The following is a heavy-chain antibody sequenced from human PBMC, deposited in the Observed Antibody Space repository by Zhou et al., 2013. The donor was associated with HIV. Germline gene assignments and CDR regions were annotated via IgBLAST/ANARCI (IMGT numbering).Heavy chain of an antibody. CDR1: GYTFMRYG. D-gene: IGHD7-27*01. CDR3: ARTLTGDPYFDY. CDR2: ITTYNGDT. V-gene: IGHV1-18*01. Sequence: QVQLVQSGAEVKKTGASVKVSCKASGYTFMRYGISWVRQAPGQGLEWMGWITTYNGDTNYAQKFQGRITMTTDTSTSTAYMELRSLRSDDTAVYYCARTLTGDPYFDYWGQGTLVTVSS. J-gene: IGHJ4*02.